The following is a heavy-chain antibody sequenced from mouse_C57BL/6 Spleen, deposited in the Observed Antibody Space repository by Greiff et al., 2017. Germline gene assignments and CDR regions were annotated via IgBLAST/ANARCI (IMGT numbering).Heavy chain of an antibody. CDR1: GYTFTEYT. D-gene: IGHD2-3*01. J-gene: IGHJ2*01. CDR3: ARHEEEYDGYYFDY. Sequence: VKLVESGAELVKPGASVKLSCKASGYTFTEYTIHWVKQRSGQGLEWIGWFYPGSGSIKYNEKFKDKATLTADESSSTVYMELSRLTSEDSAVYFCARHEEEYDGYYFDYWGQGTTLTVSS. CDR2: FYPGSGSI. V-gene: IGHV1-62-2*01.